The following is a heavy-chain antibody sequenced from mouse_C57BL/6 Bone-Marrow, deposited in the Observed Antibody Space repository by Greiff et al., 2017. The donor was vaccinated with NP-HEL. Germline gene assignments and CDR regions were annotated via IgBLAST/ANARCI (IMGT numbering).Heavy chain of an antibody. J-gene: IGHJ1*03. CDR1: GYTFTSYG. Sequence: VQLQESGAELARPGASVKLSCKASGYTFTSYGISWVKQRTGQGLEWIGEIYPRSGNTYYNEKFKGKATLTADKSSSTAYMELRSLTSEDSAVYFCARPDYDWYFDVWGTGTTVTVSS. CDR2: IYPRSGNT. CDR3: ARPDYDWYFDV. D-gene: IGHD2-4*01. V-gene: IGHV1-81*01.